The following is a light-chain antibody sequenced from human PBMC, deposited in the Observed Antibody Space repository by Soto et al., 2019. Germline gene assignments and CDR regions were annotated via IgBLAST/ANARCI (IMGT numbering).Light chain of an antibody. CDR2: NVD. J-gene: IGLJ2*01. Sequence: QSALTQVASVSASPGQSITISCTGTSSDVGGHNYVSWYQQHPGKAPKLMIYNVDYRPSGVSNRFSGSKSGNTASLTISGLQADYEAYYYCSSYADSSTVVFGGGTQLTVL. CDR1: SSDVGGHNY. V-gene: IGLV2-14*03. CDR3: SSYADSSTVV.